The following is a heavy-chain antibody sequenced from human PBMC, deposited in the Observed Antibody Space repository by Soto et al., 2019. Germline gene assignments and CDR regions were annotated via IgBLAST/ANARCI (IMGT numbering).Heavy chain of an antibody. D-gene: IGHD1-26*01. CDR3: ARDLGGSRDS. CDR2: INPNNDGT. V-gene: IGHV1-2*02. Sequence: GASVKVSCKASGNTFTGYYIHWVRQAPGQGLEWMGWINPNNDGTTYAEKFQGRVTMTRDTSTCTAYMELSRLRSDDTAVYYCARDLGGSRDSWGQGTLVTVSS. J-gene: IGHJ4*02. CDR1: GNTFTGYY.